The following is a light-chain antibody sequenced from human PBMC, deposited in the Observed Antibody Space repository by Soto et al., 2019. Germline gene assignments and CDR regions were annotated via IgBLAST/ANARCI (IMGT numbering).Light chain of an antibody. CDR1: QDMSKY. CDR2: DAS. Sequence: DIQMTQSPSSLSASVGDRVTITCQASQDMSKYLNWYQQKPGKAPKLLIYDASNLETGVPSRFSGSGSGKDFTFTISSLQPEDIAAYYCQQYDNLLLTFGGGTKVEIK. V-gene: IGKV1-33*01. J-gene: IGKJ4*01. CDR3: QQYDNLLLT.